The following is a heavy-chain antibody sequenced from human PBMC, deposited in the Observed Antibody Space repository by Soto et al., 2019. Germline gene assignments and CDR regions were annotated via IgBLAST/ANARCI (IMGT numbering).Heavy chain of an antibody. CDR2: IYPGDSDT. CDR1: GYSFTSYW. J-gene: IGHJ6*02. CDR3: ARLTYYYDSSGYYYDVGYYYYGMDV. V-gene: IGHV5-51*01. D-gene: IGHD3-22*01. Sequence: GESLKICCKGSGYSFTSYWIGWVRQMPGKGLGWMGIIYPGDSDTRYSPSFQGQVTISADKSISTAYLQWSSLKASDTAMYYCARLTYYYDSSGYYYDVGYYYYGMDVWGQGTTVTVSS.